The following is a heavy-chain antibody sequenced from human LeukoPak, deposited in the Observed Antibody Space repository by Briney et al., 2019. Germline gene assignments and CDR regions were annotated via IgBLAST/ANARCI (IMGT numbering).Heavy chain of an antibody. J-gene: IGHJ3*02. Sequence: GGSLRLSCAASGFTFSSYWMSWVRQAPGKGLEWVANIKQDGSEKYYLDSVKGRFTISRDNSKNTLYLQMNSLRAEDTAVYYCARDLPAGFWSGYYIIGAFDIWGQGTMVTVSS. CDR3: ARDLPAGFWSGYYIIGAFDI. D-gene: IGHD3-3*01. CDR2: IKQDGSEK. CDR1: GFTFSSYW. V-gene: IGHV3-7*01.